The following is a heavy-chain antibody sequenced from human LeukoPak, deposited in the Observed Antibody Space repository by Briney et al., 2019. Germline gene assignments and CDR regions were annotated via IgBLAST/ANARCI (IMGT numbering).Heavy chain of an antibody. CDR2: ISGSGGST. D-gene: IGHD1-26*01. CDR1: GFTFSSYA. Sequence: GGSLRLSCAASGFTFSSYAMSWVRQAPGKGLEWVSAISGSGGSTYYADSVKGRFTISRDNSKNTLYLQVNSLRAEDTAVYYCAKRVLGATPRRPLDYWGQGTLVTVSS. J-gene: IGHJ4*02. CDR3: AKRVLGATPRRPLDY. V-gene: IGHV3-23*01.